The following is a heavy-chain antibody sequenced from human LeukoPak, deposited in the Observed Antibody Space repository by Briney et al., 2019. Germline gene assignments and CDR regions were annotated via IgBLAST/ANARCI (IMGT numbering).Heavy chain of an antibody. V-gene: IGHV3-74*01. CDR1: GFSFSTYW. CDR3: ARPLGPRNTVTTPAPFDY. CDR2: INSDGSST. D-gene: IGHD4-17*01. J-gene: IGHJ4*02. Sequence: TGGSLRLSCAASGFSFSTYWMHWVRQAPGKGLVWVSRINSDGSSTSYADSVQGRFSISRDNAKNTLYLQMNSLRADDTAVYYCARPLGPRNTVTTPAPFDYWGQGTLVTVSS.